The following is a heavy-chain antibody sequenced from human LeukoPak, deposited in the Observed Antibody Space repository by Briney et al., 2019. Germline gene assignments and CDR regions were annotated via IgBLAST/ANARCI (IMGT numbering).Heavy chain of an antibody. CDR2: ISWNSGSI. CDR1: GFTFDDYA. Sequence: GGSLRLSCAASGFTFDDYAMHWVRQAPGKGLEWVSGISWNSGSIGYADSVKGRFTISRDNAKNSLYLQMNSLRAEDTAVYYCARGHCTNGVCYGRYYFDYWGQGTLVTVSS. D-gene: IGHD2-8*01. CDR3: ARGHCTNGVCYGRYYFDY. J-gene: IGHJ4*02. V-gene: IGHV3-9*01.